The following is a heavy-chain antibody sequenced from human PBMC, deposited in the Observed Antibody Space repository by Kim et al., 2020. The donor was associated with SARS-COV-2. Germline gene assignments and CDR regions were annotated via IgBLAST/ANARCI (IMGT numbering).Heavy chain of an antibody. V-gene: IGHV1-69*13. J-gene: IGHJ4*02. CDR1: GGTFSSYA. CDR2: IIPIFGTA. Sequence: SVKVSCKASGGTFSSYAISWVRQAPGQGLEWMGGIIPIFGTANYAQKFQGRVTITADESTSTAYMELSSLRSEDTAVYYCAKGYYYDSSGGWNFDYWGQGTLVTVSS. CDR3: AKGYYYDSSGGWNFDY. D-gene: IGHD3-22*01.